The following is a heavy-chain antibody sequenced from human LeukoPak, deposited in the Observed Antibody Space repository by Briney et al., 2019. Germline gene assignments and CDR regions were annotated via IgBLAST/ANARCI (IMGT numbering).Heavy chain of an antibody. CDR2: IIPILGIA. J-gene: IGHJ4*02. Sequence: ASVKVSCKASGGTFSSYAISWVRQAPGQGLEWMGRIIPILGIANYAQKFQGRVTITADKSTSTAYMELSSLRSEDTAVYYCARVRAASGPEGWDFDYWGQGTLVTVSS. CDR1: GGTFSSYA. D-gene: IGHD2-15*01. V-gene: IGHV1-69*04. CDR3: ARVRAASGPEGWDFDY.